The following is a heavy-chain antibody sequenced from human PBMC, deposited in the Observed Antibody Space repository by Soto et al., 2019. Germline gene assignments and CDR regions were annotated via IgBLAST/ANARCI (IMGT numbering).Heavy chain of an antibody. Sequence: SETLSLTCTVSGGSISSGGYYWSWIRQHPGKGLEWIGYIYYSGSTYYNPSLKSRVTISVDTSRNQFSLKLTSVTAADTAVYYCARAHYGDYGYGMDVWGQGTTVTVSS. CDR3: ARAHYGDYGYGMDV. CDR2: IYYSGST. J-gene: IGHJ6*02. CDR1: GGSISSGGYY. D-gene: IGHD4-17*01. V-gene: IGHV4-31*03.